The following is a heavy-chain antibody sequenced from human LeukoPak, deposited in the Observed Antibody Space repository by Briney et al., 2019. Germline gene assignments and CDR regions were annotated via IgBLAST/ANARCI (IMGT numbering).Heavy chain of an antibody. CDR2: IYYSGST. CDR3: ARGVTTRYYYYYMDV. J-gene: IGHJ6*03. D-gene: IGHD3-22*01. CDR1: GGSISSGGDY. Sequence: PSETLSLTCTVSGGSISSGGDYWSWIRQHPGKGLEWIGYIYYSGSTYYNPSLKSRVTISVDTSKNQFSLKLSSVTAADTAVYYCARGVTTRYYYYYMDVWGKGTTVTVSS. V-gene: IGHV4-31*03.